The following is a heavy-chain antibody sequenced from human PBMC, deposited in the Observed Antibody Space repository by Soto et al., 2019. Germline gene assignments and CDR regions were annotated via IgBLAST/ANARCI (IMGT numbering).Heavy chain of an antibody. V-gene: IGHV4-31*03. D-gene: IGHD6-13*01. J-gene: IGHJ4*02. CDR1: GGSISSGSFY. Sequence: PSETLSLTCTVSGGSISSGSFYWTWIRQHPGKGLEWIGYIYYSGVTYYNPSFRSRVTISLDTSKNQFSLRLSSVTAADTAVYYCAMTPGLAPGGSFDSWGQGTLVTVSS. CDR2: IYYSGVT. CDR3: AMTPGLAPGGSFDS.